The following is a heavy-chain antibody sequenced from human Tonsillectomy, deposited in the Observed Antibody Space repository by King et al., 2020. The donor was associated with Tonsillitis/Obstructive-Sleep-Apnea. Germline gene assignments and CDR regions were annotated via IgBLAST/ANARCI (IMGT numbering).Heavy chain of an antibody. Sequence: VQLVESGAEVKKPGESLKISCKGSGYSFTSYWIAWVRQMPGKGLEWMGIIYPGDSDTRYSPSFQGQVTISADKSTSTAYLLWSSLKASDTAMYYCARAPLGAAAFFDYWGQGTLVTVSS. CDR2: IYPGDSDT. CDR1: GYSFTSYW. CDR3: ARAPLGAAAFFDY. V-gene: IGHV5-51*03. D-gene: IGHD6-13*01. J-gene: IGHJ4*02.